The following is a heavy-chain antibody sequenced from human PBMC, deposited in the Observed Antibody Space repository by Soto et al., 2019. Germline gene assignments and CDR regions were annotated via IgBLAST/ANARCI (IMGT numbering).Heavy chain of an antibody. J-gene: IGHJ5*02. Sequence: QVHLVESGGGVVQPGRSLRLSCAASGFTFSTTGMHWVRQAPGKGLEWVAMISHDGGEKFYTDSVKGRFTISRDTFKNTLYLQLDSLRPEDTSISHFAMGLYSAGWYNYFAPLGQGTLVTVSS. CDR1: GFTFSTTG. V-gene: IGHV3-30*03. CDR3: AMGLYSAGWYNYFAP. CDR2: ISHDGGEK. D-gene: IGHD6-19*01.